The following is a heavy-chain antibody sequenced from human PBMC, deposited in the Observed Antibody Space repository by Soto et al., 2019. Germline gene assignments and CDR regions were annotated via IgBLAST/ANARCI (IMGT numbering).Heavy chain of an antibody. CDR3: ARKPGTSNYGLDV. V-gene: IGHV5-51*01. CDR2: IYPGDWDI. Sequence: GESLKISCETSGYRFTNYWIAWVRQMTGKGLEWIGIIYPGDWDIRYSPSFQGQVTISADRSVSTAYLQWSSLKASDTAIYYCARKPGTSNYGLDVWGQGTTVTVSS. D-gene: IGHD1-1*01. CDR1: GYRFTNYW. J-gene: IGHJ6*02.